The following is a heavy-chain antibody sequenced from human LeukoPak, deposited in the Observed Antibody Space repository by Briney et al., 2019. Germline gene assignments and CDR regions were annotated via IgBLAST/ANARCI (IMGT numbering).Heavy chain of an antibody. CDR1: GFTFSSYN. CDR3: ARELPRASSSSGGD. V-gene: IGHV3-21*01. CDR2: ISSSSSYI. Sequence: NPGGSLRLSCAASGFTFSSYNMNWVRQAPGKGLEWVSSISSSSSYIYYADSVKGRFTISRDNAKNSLYLQMNSLRAEDTAVYYCARELPRASSSSGGDWGQGTLVTVSS. D-gene: IGHD6-6*01. J-gene: IGHJ4*02.